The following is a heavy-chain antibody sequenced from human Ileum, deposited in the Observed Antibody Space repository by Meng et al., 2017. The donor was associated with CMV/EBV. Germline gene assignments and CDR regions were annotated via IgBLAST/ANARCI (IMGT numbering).Heavy chain of an antibody. CDR3: ARGTLWWFTDH. J-gene: IGHJ5*02. V-gene: IGHV4-30-4*08. Sequence: SETLSLTCSVSNGSVSSADSYWTWIRQPPGKGLEYIGYIHHSGNTHYTPSLRGRVSMTVETSENQFSLKLDSVSDADTAVYYCARGTLWWFTDHWGHGTQVTVSS. D-gene: IGHD2-8*02. CDR1: NGSVSSADSY. CDR2: IHHSGNT.